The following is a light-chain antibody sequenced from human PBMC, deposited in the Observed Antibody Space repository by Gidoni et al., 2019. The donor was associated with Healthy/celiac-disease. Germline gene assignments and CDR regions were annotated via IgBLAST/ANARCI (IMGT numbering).Light chain of an antibody. Sequence: EIVMTQSPATLSVSPGERATLSCRASQSVSSNLAWYQQKPGQAPRLLIYGASTRATGSSARFSGSGSGTEFTLTISSLQSEDFAVYYCQQYNNWPQTFXQXTKVEIK. CDR3: QQYNNWPQT. V-gene: IGKV3-15*01. J-gene: IGKJ1*01. CDR1: QSVSSN. CDR2: GAS.